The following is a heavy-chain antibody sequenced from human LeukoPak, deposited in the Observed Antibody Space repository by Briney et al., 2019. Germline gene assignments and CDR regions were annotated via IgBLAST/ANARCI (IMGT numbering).Heavy chain of an antibody. Sequence: SETLSLTCAVSGYSISSGYYWGWIRQPPGKGLEWIGSIYHSGSTYYNPSLKSRVTISVDTSKNQFSLKLSSVTAADTAVYYCARGGYQFDYWGQGTLVTVSS. V-gene: IGHV4-38-2*01. CDR2: IYHSGST. J-gene: IGHJ4*02. D-gene: IGHD3-16*01. CDR1: GYSISSGYY. CDR3: ARGGYQFDY.